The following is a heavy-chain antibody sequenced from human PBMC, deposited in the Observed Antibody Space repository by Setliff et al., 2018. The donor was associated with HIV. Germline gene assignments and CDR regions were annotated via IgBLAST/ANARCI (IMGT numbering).Heavy chain of an antibody. CDR3: ARDVGLDTSMSDAFDI. CDR2: IYYSGST. D-gene: IGHD5-18*01. V-gene: IGHV4-31*03. J-gene: IGHJ3*02. Sequence: SETLSLTCNVSGGSISSGAYYWSWIRQHPGKGLEWIGYIYYSGSTYYNPSLKSRVTISVDTSKNQFSLKLSSVTAADTAVYYCARDVGLDTSMSDAFDIWGQGTVVTVS. CDR1: GGSISSGAYY.